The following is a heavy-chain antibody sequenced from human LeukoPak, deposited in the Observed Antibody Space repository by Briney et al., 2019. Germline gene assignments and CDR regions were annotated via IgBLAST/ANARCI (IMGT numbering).Heavy chain of an antibody. V-gene: IGHV1-2*02. CDR1: GYTFTSYD. J-gene: IGHJ5*02. CDR2: INPNSGGT. Sequence: ASVKVSCKASGYTFTSYDINWVRQAPGQGLEWMGWINPNSGGTNYAQKFQGRVTMTRDTSISTAYMELSRLRSDDTAVYYCARDRYYGSGSRGFDPWGQGTLVTVSS. CDR3: ARDRYYGSGSRGFDP. D-gene: IGHD3-10*01.